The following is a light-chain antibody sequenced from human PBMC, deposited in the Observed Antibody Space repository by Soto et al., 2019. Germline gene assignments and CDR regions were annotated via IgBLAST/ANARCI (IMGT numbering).Light chain of an antibody. Sequence: EVVLTQSPDPLSLSPGETATLSCRASQSLRSTYVAWYQQRPGQAPRLLIYGASFSATGIPARFSGRGSGTDFTLSIRRLVPDDFAVYNYQQRSNRPITFGQGTRLEI. J-gene: IGKJ5*01. CDR1: QSLRSTY. V-gene: IGKV3D-20*02. CDR3: QQRSNRPIT. CDR2: GAS.